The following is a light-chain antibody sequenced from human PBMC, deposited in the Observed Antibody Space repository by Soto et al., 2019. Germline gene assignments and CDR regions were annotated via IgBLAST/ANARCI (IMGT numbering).Light chain of an antibody. CDR1: QSVSIK. V-gene: IGKV3-15*01. CDR3: QQYNNWPPIT. CDR2: DTS. Sequence: EIVMTQSPGALSVSPGGRATLSCMASQSVSIKLAWYQQKPGQAPRLLIYDTSTRATGIPARFSGSGSGTEFTLTISSLQSEDFAVYYCQQYNNWPPITFGQGTRLEIK. J-gene: IGKJ5*01.